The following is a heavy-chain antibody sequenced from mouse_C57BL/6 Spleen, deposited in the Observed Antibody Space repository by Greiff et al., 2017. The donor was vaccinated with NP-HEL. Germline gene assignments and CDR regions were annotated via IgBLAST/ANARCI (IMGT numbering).Heavy chain of an antibody. CDR1: GYTFTSYC. CDR3: ARADGYSMFAY. CDR2: IYPGSGST. Sequence: QVQLQQPGAELVKPGASVKMSCKASGYTFTSYCIPWVKQRPGHGLEWIGDIYPGSGSTNYNEKFKSKATLTVDTSSSTAYMQLRSLTAEDSAVNYCARADGYSMFAYWGQGTLVTVSA. V-gene: IGHV1-55*01. D-gene: IGHD2-3*01. J-gene: IGHJ3*01.